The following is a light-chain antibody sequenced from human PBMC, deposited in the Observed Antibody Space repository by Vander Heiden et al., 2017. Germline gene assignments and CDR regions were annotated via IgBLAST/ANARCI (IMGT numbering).Light chain of an antibody. CDR1: QNIGID. Sequence: IVLTQSPATLSLSPGERATLSCRASQNIGIDLAWYQHKPGQAPRLLISDASDRATGIPARFSGSGSGTDFTLTISSLEPEDVAVYYCQRRNGWPLTFGGGTKMDIK. J-gene: IGKJ4*01. CDR2: DAS. CDR3: QRRNGWPLT. V-gene: IGKV3-11*01.